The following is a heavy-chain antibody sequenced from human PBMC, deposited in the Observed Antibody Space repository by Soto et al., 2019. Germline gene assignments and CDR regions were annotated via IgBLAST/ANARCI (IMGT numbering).Heavy chain of an antibody. CDR2: INPNSGGT. CDR1: GYTFTGYY. V-gene: IGHV1-2*04. Sequence: GASVKVSCKASGYTFTGYYMHWVRQAPGQGLEWMGWINPNSGGTNYAQKFQGWVTMTRDTSISTAYMELSRLRSDDTAVYYCARAYCGGDCYTHDFDIWGQGTMVTVSS. D-gene: IGHD2-21*02. J-gene: IGHJ3*02. CDR3: ARAYCGGDCYTHDFDI.